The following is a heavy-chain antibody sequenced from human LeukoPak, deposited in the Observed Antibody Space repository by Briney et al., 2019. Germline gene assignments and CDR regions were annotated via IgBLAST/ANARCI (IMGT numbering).Heavy chain of an antibody. CDR2: ISGSGGST. J-gene: IGHJ6*02. D-gene: IGHD4-11*01. CDR3: AKVAHVPPGSYTMDV. Sequence: GGSLRLSCAASGFTFSSYAMSWVRQAPGKGLEWVSAISGSGGSTYYADSVKGRFTISRGNSKNTLYLQMNSLRAEDTAVYYCAKVAHVPPGSYTMDVWGQGTTVTVSS. V-gene: IGHV3-23*01. CDR1: GFTFSSYA.